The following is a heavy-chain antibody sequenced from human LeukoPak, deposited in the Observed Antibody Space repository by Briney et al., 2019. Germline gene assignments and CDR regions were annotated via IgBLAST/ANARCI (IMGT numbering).Heavy chain of an antibody. V-gene: IGHV3-21*01. CDR1: GFTFSSYS. CDR2: ISSSSYI. CDR3: ARDPGIAAAGTNNWFDP. D-gene: IGHD6-13*01. J-gene: IGHJ5*02. Sequence: GGSLRLSCAASGFTFSSYSMNWVRQAPGKGLEWVSSISSSSYIYYADSVKGRFTISRDNAKNSLYLQMKRLRAEDTAVYYCARDPGIAAAGTNNWFDPWGQGTLVTVSS.